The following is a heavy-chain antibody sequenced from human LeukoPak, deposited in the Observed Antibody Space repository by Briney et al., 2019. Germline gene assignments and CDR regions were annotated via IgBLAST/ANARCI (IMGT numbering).Heavy chain of an antibody. CDR2: ISYSGTT. CDR1: GGSISSGDYY. V-gene: IGHV4-30-4*01. J-gene: IGHJ4*02. CDR3: ARGTRGGHFDY. Sequence: SETLSLTCTVSGGSISSGDYYWSWIRQPPGKGLEWIGYISYSGTTYYNPSLKSRGTISEDTSKNQFSLKLTSVTAADTAVYYCARGTRGGHFDYWGQGTLVPVSS. D-gene: IGHD2-2*01.